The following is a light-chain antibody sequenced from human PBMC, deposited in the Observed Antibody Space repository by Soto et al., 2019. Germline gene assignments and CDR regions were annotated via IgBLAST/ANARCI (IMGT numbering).Light chain of an antibody. Sequence: IQLTQSPSSLSASVGDRVTITCWASQGISSYLAWYQQKPGKAPKLLIYAASTRATGIPARFSGSGSGTEFPLTISSLQSEDFAVYYCQQYNNWARTFGQGTKVEIK. J-gene: IGKJ1*01. CDR2: AAS. V-gene: IGKV1-9*01. CDR1: QGISSY. CDR3: QQYNNWART.